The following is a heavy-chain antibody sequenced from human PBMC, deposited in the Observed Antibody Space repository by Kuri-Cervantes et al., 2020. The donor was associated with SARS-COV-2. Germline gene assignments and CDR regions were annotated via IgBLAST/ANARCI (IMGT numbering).Heavy chain of an antibody. CDR3: VRLGAAYVDTLVVMRAVHYFDS. J-gene: IGHJ4*02. CDR1: GFTVNYYW. D-gene: IGHD5-18*01. Sequence: GESLKISCAASGFTVNYYWMTWVRQAPGGGLEWVANAKQDGSETYYVESVKGRFTISRDNAKNSLYLQMNSLRADDTAVYYCVRLGAAYVDTLVVMRAVHYFDSWSQGTLVTVSS. CDR2: AKQDGSET. V-gene: IGHV3-7*03.